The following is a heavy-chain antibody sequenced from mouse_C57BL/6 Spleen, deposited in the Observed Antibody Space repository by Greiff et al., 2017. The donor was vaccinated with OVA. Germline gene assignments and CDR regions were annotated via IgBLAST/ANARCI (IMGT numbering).Heavy chain of an antibody. D-gene: IGHD1-1*01. CDR1: GYTFTSYW. V-gene: IGHV1-55*01. J-gene: IGHJ1*03. Sequence: VQLQQPGAELVKPGASVKMSCKASGYTFTSYWMTWVKQRPGQGLEWIGDIYPGSGSTNYNEKFKSKATLTVDTSSSTAYLQLGSLTSEDSAVYYYARNYGSNFDGWGTGTTVTVSS. CDR2: IYPGSGST. CDR3: ARNYGSNFDG.